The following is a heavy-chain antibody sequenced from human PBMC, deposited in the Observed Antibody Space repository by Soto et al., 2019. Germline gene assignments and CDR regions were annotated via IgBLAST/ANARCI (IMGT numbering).Heavy chain of an antibody. D-gene: IGHD3-3*01. J-gene: IGHJ1*01. Sequence: PGGSLRLSCAASGFPFSDYYMSWIRQAPGKGLEWVSYISSSGSTIYYADSVKGRFTISRDNAKNSLYLQMNSLRAEDTAVYYCARDPLYYDFWSGPQHWGQGTLVTVSS. CDR2: ISSSGSTI. CDR1: GFPFSDYY. V-gene: IGHV3-11*01. CDR3: ARDPLYYDFWSGPQH.